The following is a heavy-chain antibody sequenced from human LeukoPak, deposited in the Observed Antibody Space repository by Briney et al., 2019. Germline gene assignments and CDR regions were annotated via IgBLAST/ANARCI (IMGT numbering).Heavy chain of an antibody. CDR3: AKRGVVIRVILVGFHKEAYYFDS. Sequence: GGSLRLSCAVSGITLSNYGMSWVRQAPGKGLEWVAGISDSGGRTNYADSVKGRFTISRDGPKNTLYLQMNSLRAEDTAVYFCAKRGVVIRVILVGFHKEAYYFDSWGQGALVTVSS. D-gene: IGHD3-22*01. V-gene: IGHV3-23*01. J-gene: IGHJ4*02. CDR1: GITLSNYG. CDR2: ISDSGGRT.